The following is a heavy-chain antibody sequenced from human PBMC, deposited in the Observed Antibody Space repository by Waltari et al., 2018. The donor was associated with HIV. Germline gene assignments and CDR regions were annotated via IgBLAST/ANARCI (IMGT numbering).Heavy chain of an antibody. V-gene: IGHV3-21*01. CDR2: ISRSSSYI. CDR3: ARDFLVSPFGLDP. J-gene: IGHJ5*02. Sequence: EVQLVESGGGLVKPGGSLRLSCAASGFTFSSYSMNWVRQAPGKGLGWVSAISRSSSYIYGADSVKCRFTISRDNAKNSLYRQRNSLRAEDTAVYYCARDFLVSPFGLDPWGQGTLVTVSS. CDR1: GFTFSSYS.